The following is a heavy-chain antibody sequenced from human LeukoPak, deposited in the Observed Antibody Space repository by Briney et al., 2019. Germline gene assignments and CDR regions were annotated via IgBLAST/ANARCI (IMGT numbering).Heavy chain of an antibody. J-gene: IGHJ3*02. V-gene: IGHV3-23*01. Sequence: GGSLRLSCVASGFTFSEYAMNWVRQAPGKGLEWVAGVSGGGDTTYYADSVKGHLTISRDNSKNTLYLQLNSLRAEDTAVFYCAKDSVARNGVYDAFDIWGQGTMVTVPS. D-gene: IGHD2-8*01. CDR3: AKDSVARNGVYDAFDI. CDR1: GFTFSEYA. CDR2: VSGGGDTT.